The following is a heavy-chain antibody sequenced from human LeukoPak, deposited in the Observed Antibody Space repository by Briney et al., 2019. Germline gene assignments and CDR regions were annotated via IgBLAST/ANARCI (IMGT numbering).Heavy chain of an antibody. D-gene: IGHD3-9*01. J-gene: IGHJ3*02. Sequence: SVKVSCKASGGTFSSYAICWVRQAPGQGLEWMGGIIPIFGTANYAQKFQGRVTITADESTSTAYMQLSSLRSEDTAVYYCARATIDILTGYYKIDAFDIWGQGTMVTVSS. CDR1: GGTFSSYA. CDR2: IIPIFGTA. CDR3: ARATIDILTGYYKIDAFDI. V-gene: IGHV1-69*19.